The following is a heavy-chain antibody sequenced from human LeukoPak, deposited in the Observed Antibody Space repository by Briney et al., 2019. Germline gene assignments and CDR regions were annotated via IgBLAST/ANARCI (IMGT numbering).Heavy chain of an antibody. J-gene: IGHJ4*02. CDR1: GYSFTAYY. CDR2: INPTSGST. V-gene: IGHV1-2*02. D-gene: IGHD2-2*01. CDR3: ARGYCTSPSCFAHFDY. Sequence: ASVNVSCKASGYSFTAYYMHWVRQAPGQGLEWMGWINPTSGSTNYAQTFRGRVTLTSDTSITTAYMELSRLKSDDTAVYYCARGYCTSPSCFAHFDYWGQGTLVTVSS.